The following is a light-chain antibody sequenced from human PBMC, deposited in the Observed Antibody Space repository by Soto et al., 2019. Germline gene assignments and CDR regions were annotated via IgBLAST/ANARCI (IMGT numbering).Light chain of an antibody. CDR1: QRVLYSSNNKNY. CDR3: QQYYSTPVT. Sequence: DIVMTQSPDSLAVSLGERATINCKSSQRVLYSSNNKNYLAWYQQKPGQPPKLLIYWASTRESGVPDRFSGSGSGTDVSLTISSLQAEDVAVYYCQQYYSTPVTFGQGTKVEIK. V-gene: IGKV4-1*01. J-gene: IGKJ1*01. CDR2: WAS.